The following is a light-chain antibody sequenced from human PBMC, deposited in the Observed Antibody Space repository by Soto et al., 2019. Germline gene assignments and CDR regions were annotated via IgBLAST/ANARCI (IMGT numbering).Light chain of an antibody. V-gene: IGLV2-11*01. Sequence: QSALTQPRSVSGSPGQSVTIACTGTSSDVGGYHYVSWYQHHPGNAPTLMIFNVNERPSGVPARFSGSKSGNTASLTISGLQAEDEADYYCCSYAGIYTLVFGGGTKLTVL. CDR2: NVN. CDR3: CSYAGIYTLV. J-gene: IGLJ2*01. CDR1: SSDVGGYHY.